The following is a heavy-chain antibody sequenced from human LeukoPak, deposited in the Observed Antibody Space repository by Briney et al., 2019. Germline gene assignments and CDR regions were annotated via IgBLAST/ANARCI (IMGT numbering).Heavy chain of an antibody. CDR1: GGTFSSYA. V-gene: IGHV1-69*04. CDR2: IIPILGIA. Sequence: GSSVKVSCKASGGTFSSYAISWVRQAPGQGLEWMGRIIPILGIANYAQKFQGRVTITADKSASTAYMELSSLRSEDTAVYYCARDSILTGYYKGWFDPWGQGTLVTVSS. J-gene: IGHJ5*02. D-gene: IGHD3-9*01. CDR3: ARDSILTGYYKGWFDP.